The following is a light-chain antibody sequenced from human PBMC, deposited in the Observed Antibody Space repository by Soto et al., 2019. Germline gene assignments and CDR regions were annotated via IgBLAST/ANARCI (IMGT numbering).Light chain of an antibody. CDR2: DVN. J-gene: IGLJ1*01. CDR1: SSDIGNSNY. CDR3: SSYTSSSLLYV. Sequence: QSALTQPASVSGSPGQSITISCTGTSSDIGNSNYVSWYQQHPDKAPKLMIYDVNNRPSGISNRFSGSKSASTASLTISGLQAEDEADYYCSSYTSSSLLYVFGTGTKLTVL. V-gene: IGLV2-14*03.